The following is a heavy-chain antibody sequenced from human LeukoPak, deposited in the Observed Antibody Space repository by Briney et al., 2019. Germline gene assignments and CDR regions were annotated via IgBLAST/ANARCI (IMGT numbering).Heavy chain of an antibody. V-gene: IGHV1-2*02. CDR1: GYTFTGYY. J-gene: IGHJ3*02. Sequence: ASVKVSCKASGYTFTGYYMHWVRQAPGQGLEWMGWINPNSGGTNYAQKFQGRVTMTRDTSISTAYMELSRLRSDDTAVYYCARDLGSSWGYNAFDIWGQGTMVTVSS. D-gene: IGHD6-13*01. CDR2: INPNSGGT. CDR3: ARDLGSSWGYNAFDI.